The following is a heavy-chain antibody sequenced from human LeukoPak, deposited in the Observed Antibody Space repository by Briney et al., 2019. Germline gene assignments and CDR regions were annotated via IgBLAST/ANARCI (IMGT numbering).Heavy chain of an antibody. CDR3: AKSRGYSYGRGYYYYGMDV. CDR2: ISGDGGST. J-gene: IGHJ6*02. Sequence: GGSLRLSCAASGFTFDDYAMHWVRPAPGKGLEWVSLISGDGGSTYYADSVKGRFTISRDNSKNSLYLQMNSLRTEDTALYYCAKSRGYSYGRGYYYYGMDVWGQGTTVTVSS. D-gene: IGHD5-18*01. CDR1: GFTFDDYA. V-gene: IGHV3-43*02.